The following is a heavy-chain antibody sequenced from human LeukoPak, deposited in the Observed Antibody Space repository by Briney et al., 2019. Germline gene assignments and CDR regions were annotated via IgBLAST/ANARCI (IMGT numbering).Heavy chain of an antibody. CDR3: AKGLYSGSSQDAFDI. CDR2: IWYGGSNK. V-gene: IGHV3-30*02. Sequence: PGGSLRLSCAASGFTFSSYGMHWVRQAPGKGLEWVAVIWYGGSNKYYADSVKGRFTISRDNSKNTLYLQMNSLRAEDTAVYYCAKGLYSGSSQDAFDIWGQGTMVTVSS. CDR1: GFTFSSYG. J-gene: IGHJ3*02. D-gene: IGHD1-26*01.